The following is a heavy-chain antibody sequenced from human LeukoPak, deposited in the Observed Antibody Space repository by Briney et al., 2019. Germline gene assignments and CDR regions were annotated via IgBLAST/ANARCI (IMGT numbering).Heavy chain of an antibody. CDR3: ARRMAVAGCYDY. CDR2: ISGSGGSN. J-gene: IGHJ4*02. Sequence: GGSLRLSCAASGFTFSSFGMSWVRQAPGKGLEWVSSISGSGGSNYYADSVKGRFTISRDNSKNTLYLQMNSLRAEDTAVYYCARRMAVAGCYDYWGQGTLVTVSS. V-gene: IGHV3-23*01. D-gene: IGHD6-19*01. CDR1: GFTFSSFG.